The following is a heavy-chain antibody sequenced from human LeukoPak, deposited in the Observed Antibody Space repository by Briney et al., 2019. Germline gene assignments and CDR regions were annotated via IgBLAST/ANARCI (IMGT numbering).Heavy chain of an antibody. V-gene: IGHV4-61*02. CDR2: IYTSGST. Sequence: PSETLSLTCTVSGGSISSGSYYWSWIRQPAGKGLEWIGRIYTSGSTNYNPSLKRRVTISMDTSKNQFSLKLSSVTAADTAVYYCARAGDPTMHFDYWGQGTLVTVSS. CDR1: GGSISSGSYY. J-gene: IGHJ4*02. CDR3: ARAGDPTMHFDY. D-gene: IGHD3-10*01.